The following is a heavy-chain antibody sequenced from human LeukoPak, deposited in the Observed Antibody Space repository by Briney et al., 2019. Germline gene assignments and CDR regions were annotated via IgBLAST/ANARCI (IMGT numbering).Heavy chain of an antibody. J-gene: IGHJ4*02. CDR1: GFTFSSYG. D-gene: IGHD2-2*01. Sequence: GGSLRLSCAASGFTFSSYGMSWVRQAPGKGLEWVSAISGSGGSTYYADSVKGRFTISRDNSKSTLYLQMNSLRAEDTAVYYCAKIRAIVVVPALDYWGQGTLVTVSS. CDR3: AKIRAIVVVPALDY. CDR2: ISGSGGST. V-gene: IGHV3-23*01.